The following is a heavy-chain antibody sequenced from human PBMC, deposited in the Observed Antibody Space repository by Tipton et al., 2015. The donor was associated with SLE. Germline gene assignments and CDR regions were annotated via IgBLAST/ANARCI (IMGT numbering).Heavy chain of an antibody. CDR2: ISGSGTNK. CDR1: GFRFSSYE. J-gene: IGHJ4*02. V-gene: IGHV3-48*03. CDR3: TIEYSSSDAFDF. D-gene: IGHD6-6*01. Sequence: SLRLSCAASGFRFSSYEMNWVRQAPGKGLEWVSYISGSGTNKYYADSVKGRFTISRDNAKNSLYLQTNSLRAEDTALYYCTIEYSSSDAFDFWGQGTLVTVSS.